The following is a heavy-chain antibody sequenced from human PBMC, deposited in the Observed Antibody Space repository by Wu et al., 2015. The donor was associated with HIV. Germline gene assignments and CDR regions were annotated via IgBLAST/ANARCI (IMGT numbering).Heavy chain of an antibody. Sequence: QVQLVQSGAEVKKPGASVKVSCKASGYTFTSYGISWVRQAPGQGLEWMGWISAYNGNTNYAQNLQGRVTMTTDTSTSTAYMELRSLRSDDTAVYYCSRHANVLLWFGSTPGDYWGQGTLVTVSS. CDR2: ISAYNGNT. CDR3: SRHANVLLWFGSTPGDY. V-gene: IGHV1-18*01. CDR1: GYTFTSYG. J-gene: IGHJ4*02. D-gene: IGHD3-10*01.